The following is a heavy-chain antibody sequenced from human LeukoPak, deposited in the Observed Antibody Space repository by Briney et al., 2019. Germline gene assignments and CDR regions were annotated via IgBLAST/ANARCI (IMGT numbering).Heavy chain of an antibody. Sequence: SETLSLTCTVSGGSISTYYWSWIRQPPSRGLEWLGRTYYRSKWYFDYAVSVKGRLTINPDTSKNQLSLHLNSVTPEDTAVYYCARDWSSGWNRYFDYWGQGTLVTVSS. D-gene: IGHD6-19*01. J-gene: IGHJ4*02. CDR1: GGSISTYY. V-gene: IGHV6-1*01. CDR3: ARDWSSGWNRYFDY. CDR2: TYYRSKWYF.